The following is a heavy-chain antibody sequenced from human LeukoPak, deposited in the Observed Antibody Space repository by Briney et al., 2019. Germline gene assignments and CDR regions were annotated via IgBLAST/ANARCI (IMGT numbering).Heavy chain of an antibody. CDR1: GHTFTNYH. CDR2: VYATGGVA. CDR3: ATEAPRSYYFDY. Sequence: ASVKVSCKASGHTFTNYHIHWVRQAPGQGLEWMGAVYATGGVAINTQTFPVRVTMTRDTSTGTVYMELSSLRFEDTAIYYCATEAPRSYYFDYWGQGIQVTVSS. V-gene: IGHV1-46*01. J-gene: IGHJ4*02.